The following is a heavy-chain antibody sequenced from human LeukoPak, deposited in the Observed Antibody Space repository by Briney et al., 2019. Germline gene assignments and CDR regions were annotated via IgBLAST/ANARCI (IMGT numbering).Heavy chain of an antibody. V-gene: IGHV5-51*01. CDR1: GYIFPSYW. CDR3: ARRGGSYLNWFDP. J-gene: IGHJ5*02. CDR2: IYPGDSDT. Sequence: GESLKISCKGSGYIFPSYWIGWVRQMPGKGLEWMGIIYPGDSDTRYSPSFQGQVTISADKSISTAYLQWSSLKASDTAMYYCARRGGSYLNWFDPWGQGTLVTVSS. D-gene: IGHD1-26*01.